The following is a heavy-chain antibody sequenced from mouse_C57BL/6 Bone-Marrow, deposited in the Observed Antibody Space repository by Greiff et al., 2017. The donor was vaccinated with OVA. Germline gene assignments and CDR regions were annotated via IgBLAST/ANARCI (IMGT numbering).Heavy chain of an antibody. J-gene: IGHJ4*01. CDR2: IDPETGGT. Sequence: QVQLQQSGAELVRPGASVTLSCKASGYTFTDYEMHWVKQTPVPGLEWIGAIDPETGGTASNQKFKGKAILTADKSSSTVYMELRILTSEDSAVYYCTRGYSNYYAMDYWGQGTSVTVSS. D-gene: IGHD2-5*01. V-gene: IGHV1-15*01. CDR3: TRGYSNYYAMDY. CDR1: GYTFTDYE.